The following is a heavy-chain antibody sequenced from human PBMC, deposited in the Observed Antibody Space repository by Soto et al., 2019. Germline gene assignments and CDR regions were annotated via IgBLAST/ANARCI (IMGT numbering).Heavy chain of an antibody. J-gene: IGHJ4*02. D-gene: IGHD3-16*01. Sequence: QITLKESGPTLVKPTQTLTLTCAFSGFSLRTSGVGVGWIRQPPGKALEWLALIYWDGYKHYSPSLKSRLTTTEEPSKNPVVPTMHNNDPVDTATNYCEQKGGGDRILDYWGQGTLVTVSS. CDR3: EQKGGGDRILDY. CDR1: GFSLRTSGVG. CDR2: IYWDGYK. V-gene: IGHV2-5*02.